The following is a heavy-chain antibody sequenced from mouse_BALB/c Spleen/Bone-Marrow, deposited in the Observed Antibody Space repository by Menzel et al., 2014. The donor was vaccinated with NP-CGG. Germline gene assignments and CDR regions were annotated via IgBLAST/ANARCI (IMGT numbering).Heavy chain of an antibody. D-gene: IGHD2-3*01. CDR1: GYTFTSYW. J-gene: IGHJ3*01. CDR3: ARYDGPAWFAY. CDR2: INPSNGRT. V-gene: IGHV1S81*02. Sequence: VQLVESGAELVKPGASVKLSCKASGYTFTSYWIHWVKLRPGHGLEWIGGINPSNGRTNYNEKFKNKATLTVDKSSSTAYIQLSSLTSEDSAVYYCARYDGPAWFAYWGQGTLVTVS.